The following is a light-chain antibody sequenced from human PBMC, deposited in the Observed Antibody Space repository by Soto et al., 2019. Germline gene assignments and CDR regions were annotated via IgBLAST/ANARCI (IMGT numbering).Light chain of an antibody. CDR2: EVS. Sequence: QSALTQPASVSGSPGQSITISCTGTSSDLGGYNYVSWYQQHPGKAPKLMIYEVSNRPSGVSNRFSGSKSGNTASLTISGLQVEDEADYYYSSYTTCSTHGVFGGGTKLTVL. CDR1: SSDLGGYNY. J-gene: IGLJ3*02. V-gene: IGLV2-14*01. CDR3: SSYTTCSTHGV.